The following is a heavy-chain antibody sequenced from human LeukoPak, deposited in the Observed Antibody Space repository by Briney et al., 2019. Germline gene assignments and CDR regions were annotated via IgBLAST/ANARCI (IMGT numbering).Heavy chain of an antibody. CDR1: GFTFSSYG. CDR3: AKEAGSSAVTTRYVDY. CDR2: IAYDGSIE. J-gene: IGHJ4*02. Sequence: GRSLRLSCAASGFTFSSYGMHWVRQAPGKGLEWVSVIAYDGSIEYYEDSVKGRFTISRDNSKNTLYLEMNSLRAEDTAVYYCAKEAGSSAVTTRYVDYWGQGTLVTVSS. V-gene: IGHV3-30*18. D-gene: IGHD4-11*01.